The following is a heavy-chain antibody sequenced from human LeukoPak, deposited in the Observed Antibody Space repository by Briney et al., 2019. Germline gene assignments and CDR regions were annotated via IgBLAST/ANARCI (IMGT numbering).Heavy chain of an antibody. CDR3: ARHPPYSSGWYIGY. Sequence: GRSLRLSCAASGFTFSNHGMHWVRQAPGKGLEWVANIWYDGSQEYYADTVKGRFTISRDISKNTLYLQMNSLRAEDTAVYYCARHPPYSSGWYIGYWGQGTLVTVSS. CDR1: GFTFSNHG. D-gene: IGHD6-19*01. J-gene: IGHJ4*02. V-gene: IGHV3-33*01. CDR2: IWYDGSQE.